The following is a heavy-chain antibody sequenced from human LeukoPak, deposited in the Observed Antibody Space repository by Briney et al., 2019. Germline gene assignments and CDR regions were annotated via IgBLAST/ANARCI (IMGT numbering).Heavy chain of an antibody. V-gene: IGHV1-18*01. CDR1: GYTFTSYG. CDR2: ISAYNGNT. Sequence: GASVKVSCKASGYTFTSYGISWVRQAPGQGLEWMGWISAYNGNTNYAQKLQERVTITRDMSTSTAYMELSSLRSEDTAVYYCAASPHDYSYPSNYYFDYWGQGTLVTVSS. D-gene: IGHD4-11*01. J-gene: IGHJ4*02. CDR3: AASPHDYSYPSNYYFDY.